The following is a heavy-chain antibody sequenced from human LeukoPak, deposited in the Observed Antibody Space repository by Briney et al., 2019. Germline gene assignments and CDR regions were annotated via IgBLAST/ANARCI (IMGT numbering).Heavy chain of an antibody. Sequence: GGSLRLSCAASGFTFSSYAMSWVRQAPGKGLEWVSAISGSGGSTYYADSVKGRFTISGDNSKNTLYLQMNSLRAEDTAVYYCAKDANYYDSSGYLFWGQGTLVTVSS. V-gene: IGHV3-23*01. CDR1: GFTFSSYA. J-gene: IGHJ4*02. CDR2: ISGSGGST. D-gene: IGHD3-22*01. CDR3: AKDANYYDSSGYLF.